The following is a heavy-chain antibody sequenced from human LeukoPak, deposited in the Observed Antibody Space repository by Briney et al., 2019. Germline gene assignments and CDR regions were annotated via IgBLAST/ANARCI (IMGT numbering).Heavy chain of an antibody. Sequence: GRSLRLSCAASGFTFSSYGMHWVRQAPGKGLEWVAVIWYDGSNKYYVDSVKGRFTISRDNSKNTLYLQMNSLRAEDTAVYYCARDSSSSNFDYWGQGTLVTVSS. J-gene: IGHJ4*02. CDR2: IWYDGSNK. CDR3: ARDSSSSNFDY. CDR1: GFTFSSYG. D-gene: IGHD6-13*01. V-gene: IGHV3-33*01.